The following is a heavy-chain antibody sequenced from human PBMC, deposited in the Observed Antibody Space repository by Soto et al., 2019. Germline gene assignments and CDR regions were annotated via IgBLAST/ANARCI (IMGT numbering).Heavy chain of an antibody. CDR3: AVDDSSGNSPDY. CDR1: GFTFSSYW. Sequence: EVQLVESGGGLVQPGGSLRLSCAASGFTFSSYWMHWVRQAPGKGLVWVSRINSDGSSTSYADSVKGRFTISRDSAKHTLYLQMNSLRAEDTAVYYCAVDDSSGNSPDYWGQGTLVTVSS. CDR2: INSDGSST. D-gene: IGHD3-22*01. J-gene: IGHJ4*02. V-gene: IGHV3-74*01.